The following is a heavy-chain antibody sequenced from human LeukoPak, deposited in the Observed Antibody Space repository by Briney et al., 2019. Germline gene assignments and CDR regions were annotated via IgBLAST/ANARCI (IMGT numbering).Heavy chain of an antibody. CDR1: GFTFSSYS. CDR3: ARDRSLIAVNYYGMDV. V-gene: IGHV3-48*01. Sequence: TGGSLRLSCAASGFTFSSYSMNWVRQAPGKGLEWVSYISSSSSTIYYADSVKGRFTISRDNSKNTLYLQMNSLRAEDTAVYYCARDRSLIAVNYYGMDVWGQGTTVTVSS. J-gene: IGHJ6*02. D-gene: IGHD6-19*01. CDR2: ISSSSSTI.